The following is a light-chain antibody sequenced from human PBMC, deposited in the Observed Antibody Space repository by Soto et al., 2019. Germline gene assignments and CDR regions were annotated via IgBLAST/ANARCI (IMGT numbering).Light chain of an antibody. CDR1: QSVSSY. V-gene: IGKV3-11*01. CDR2: DAS. J-gene: IGKJ1*01. CDR3: QQRSNWPPLT. Sequence: EIVLTQSPATLSLSPGERATLSCRASQSVSSYLAWYQQKPGQAPRLLIYDASNRATGIPARFSGSGSGTDFTLTIISLEPEEFAVYYCQQRSNWPPLTFGQGTKVEIK.